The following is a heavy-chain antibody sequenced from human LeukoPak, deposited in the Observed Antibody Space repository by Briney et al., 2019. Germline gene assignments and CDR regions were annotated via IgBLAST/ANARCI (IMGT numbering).Heavy chain of an antibody. J-gene: IGHJ4*02. CDR2: MNPNSGNT. CDR1: GYTFTSYD. V-gene: IGHV1-8*01. D-gene: IGHD1-26*01. Sequence: ASVKVSCKASGYTFTSYDINWVRQATGQGLEWMGWMNPNSGNTGYAQKFQGRVTMTRNTSISTAYMELSSLRSEDTAVYYCATSHSWELLYAYWGQGTLVTVSS. CDR3: ATSHSWELLYAY.